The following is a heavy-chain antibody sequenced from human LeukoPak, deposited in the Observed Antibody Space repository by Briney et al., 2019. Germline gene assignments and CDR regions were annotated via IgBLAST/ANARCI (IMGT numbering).Heavy chain of an antibody. CDR3: ATGQLELLGLGY. D-gene: IGHD1-7*01. CDR1: GYTLTELS. V-gene: IGHV1-24*01. J-gene: IGHJ4*02. CDR2: FDPEDGET. Sequence: ASVKVSCKVSGYTLTELSMHWVRHTPGKGLEWMGGFDPEDGETIYAQKFQGRVTMTEDTSTDTAYMELSSLRSEDTAVYYCATGQLELLGLGYWGQGTLVTVSS.